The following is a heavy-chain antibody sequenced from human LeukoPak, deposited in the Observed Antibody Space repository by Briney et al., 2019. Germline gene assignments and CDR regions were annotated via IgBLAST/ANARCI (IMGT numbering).Heavy chain of an antibody. Sequence: GGSLRLSCAASGFTFSSYWMSWVRQAPGKRLEWVANIKQDGSEKYYVDSVKGRFTISRDNAKNSLYLQMNSLRAEDTAVYYCARVGATYYYYYMDVWGKGTTVTVSS. D-gene: IGHD1-26*01. J-gene: IGHJ6*03. CDR1: GFTFSSYW. CDR2: IKQDGSEK. CDR3: ARVGATYYYYYMDV. V-gene: IGHV3-7*01.